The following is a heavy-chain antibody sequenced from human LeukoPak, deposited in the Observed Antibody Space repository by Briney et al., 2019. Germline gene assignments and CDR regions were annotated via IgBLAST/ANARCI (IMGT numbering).Heavy chain of an antibody. CDR3: ARDYFSDYISPESWFDP. Sequence: GASVKVSCNASDYTFTSFGISWERQAPGQGLEWMGWISVYNGNTNYAQKLQGRVTMTAETSTSTAYMELRSLRFDDAAVYYCARDYFSDYISPESWFDPWGQGTLVTVSS. J-gene: IGHJ5*02. CDR1: DYTFTSFG. D-gene: IGHD3-16*01. V-gene: IGHV1-18*01. CDR2: ISVYNGNT.